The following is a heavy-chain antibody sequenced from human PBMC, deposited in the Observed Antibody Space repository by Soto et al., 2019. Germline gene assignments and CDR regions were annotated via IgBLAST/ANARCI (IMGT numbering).Heavy chain of an antibody. J-gene: IGHJ4*02. D-gene: IGHD3-10*01. Sequence: SETLSLTCTVSGGSISSYYWSWIRQPTGKGLEWIGYIYYSGSTNYNPSLKSRVTISVDTSKNQFSLKLSSVTAADTAVYYCARARDYYGSGSYSYYFDYWGQGTPVTVSS. V-gene: IGHV4-59*01. CDR3: ARARDYYGSGSYSYYFDY. CDR1: GGSISSYY. CDR2: IYYSGST.